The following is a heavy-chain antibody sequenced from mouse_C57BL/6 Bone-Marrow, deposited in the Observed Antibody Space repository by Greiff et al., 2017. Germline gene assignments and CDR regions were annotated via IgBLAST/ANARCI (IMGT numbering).Heavy chain of an antibody. J-gene: IGHJ2*01. CDR1: GYTFTNYW. CDR3: ARGEGPLFDY. V-gene: IGHV1-63*01. Sequence: QVQLQQSGAELVRPGTSVKMSCKASGYTFTNYWIGWAKQRHGHGLEWIGDIYPGGGYTNYNEKFKGKATLTADKSSSTAYMQVSSLTSEDSAIYDCARGEGPLFDYWGQGTTLTVSS. CDR2: IYPGGGYT.